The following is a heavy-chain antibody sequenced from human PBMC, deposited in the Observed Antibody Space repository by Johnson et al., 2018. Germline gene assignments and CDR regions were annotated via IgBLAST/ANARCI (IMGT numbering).Heavy chain of an antibody. CDR1: GFTFDDYA. CDR3: ARVSGWYFVYFYYGMDV. Sequence: VQSGRSLRLSCAASGFTFDDYAMHWVRQAPGKGLEWVSSISWNSGRRGYADAVKGGFTISKDNAKNSLFLQRYSLRAEDTAVYYCARVSGWYFVYFYYGMDVWGQGTTVTVSS. V-gene: IGHV3-9*01. D-gene: IGHD6-19*01. J-gene: IGHJ6*02. CDR2: ISWNSGRR.